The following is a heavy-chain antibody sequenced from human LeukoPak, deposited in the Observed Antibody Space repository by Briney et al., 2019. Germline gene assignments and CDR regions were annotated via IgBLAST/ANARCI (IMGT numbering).Heavy chain of an antibody. V-gene: IGHV1-69*05. Sequence: ASVKVSCKASGGTFSSYAISWVRQAPGQGLEWMGGIIPIFGTANYAQKFQGRVTITTDESTSTAYMELSSLRSEDTAVYYCARDAGSYYGYFDYWGQGTLATVSS. CDR3: ARDAGSYYGYFDY. CDR2: IIPIFGTA. CDR1: GGTFSSYA. D-gene: IGHD1-26*01. J-gene: IGHJ4*02.